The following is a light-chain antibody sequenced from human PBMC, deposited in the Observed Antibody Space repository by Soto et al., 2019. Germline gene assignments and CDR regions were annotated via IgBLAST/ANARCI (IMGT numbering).Light chain of an antibody. CDR2: GES. J-gene: IGKJ5*01. Sequence: EIILTQSPGTLSLSPGERATLSCRASQTVSSNYLAWCQQRPGQASRLLLYGESTRGAGIPDRFRGSGSWTDFTLTITRLEPEDSAVYFCQQYTGPPTTFGQGTRLEI. CDR3: QQYTGPPTT. CDR1: QTVSSNY. V-gene: IGKV3-20*01.